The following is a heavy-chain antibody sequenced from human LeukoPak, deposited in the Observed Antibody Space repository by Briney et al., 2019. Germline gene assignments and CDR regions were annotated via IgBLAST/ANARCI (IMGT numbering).Heavy chain of an antibody. J-gene: IGHJ3*02. V-gene: IGHV3-21*01. CDR1: GFTFSSYN. CDR2: ISSSSSYI. D-gene: IGHD1-26*01. CDR3: AKFLYSGILKGAFDI. Sequence: KPGGSLILSCAASGFTFSSYNMNWVRQAPGKGLEWVSSISSSSSYIYYADSVKGRFTISRDNAKNSLYLQMNSLRAEDTAVYYCAKFLYSGILKGAFDIWGQGTMVTVSS.